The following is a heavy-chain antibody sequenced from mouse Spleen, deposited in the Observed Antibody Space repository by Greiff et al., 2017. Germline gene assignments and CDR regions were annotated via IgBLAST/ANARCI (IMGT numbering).Heavy chain of an antibody. V-gene: IGHV5-9-3*01. CDR2: ISSGGGNT. D-gene: IGHD2-1*01. J-gene: IGHJ2*01. Sequence: EVQVVESGGGLVKLGGSLKLSCAASGFTFSSYAMSWVRQTPEKRLEWVATISSGGGNTYYPDSVKGRFTISRDNAKNTLYLQMSSLKSEDTAMYYCARRGNYDYWGQGTTLTVSS. CDR3: ARRGNYDY. CDR1: GFTFSSYA.